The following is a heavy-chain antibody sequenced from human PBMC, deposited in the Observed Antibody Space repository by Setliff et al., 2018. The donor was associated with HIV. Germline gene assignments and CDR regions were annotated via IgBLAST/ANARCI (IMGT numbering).Heavy chain of an antibody. D-gene: IGHD4-4*01. CDR1: GFTFSSCW. CDR3: ARDAPLYSNYVGYFDY. Sequence: GGSLRLSCAASGFTFSSCWVTWVRQGPGKGLEWVANIKQDGSEKYYVDSVKGRFTISRDNGKNSLYLQMNSLRAEDTAVYYCARDAPLYSNYVGYFDYWGQGTLVTVSS. V-gene: IGHV3-7*03. CDR2: IKQDGSEK. J-gene: IGHJ4*03.